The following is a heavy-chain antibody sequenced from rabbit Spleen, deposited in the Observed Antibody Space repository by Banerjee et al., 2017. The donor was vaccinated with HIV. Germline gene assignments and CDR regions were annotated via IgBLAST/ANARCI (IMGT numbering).Heavy chain of an antibody. V-gene: IGHV1S45*01. CDR1: GFSFSSNW. J-gene: IGHJ4*01. Sequence: QEQLVESGGGLVQPEGSLTLTCTASGFSFSSNWICWVRQAPGKGLEWIACIDTSNGDTDYANWPKGRFTISKASSTTVTLQMTSLTVADTATYFCARGSAGREDFNLWGPGTLVTVS. CDR3: ARGSAGREDFNL. CDR2: IDTSNGDT. D-gene: IGHD4-2*01.